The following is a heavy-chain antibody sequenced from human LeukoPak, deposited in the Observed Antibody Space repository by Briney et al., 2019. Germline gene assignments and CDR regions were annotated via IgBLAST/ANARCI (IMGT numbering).Heavy chain of an antibody. CDR2: IYTSGST. Sequence: SETLSLTCTGSGGSISSYYWSWIRQPPGKGLEWIGYIYTSGSTNYNPSLKSRVTISVDTSKNQFSLKLSSVTAADTAVYYCAATTMVRGAYYFDYGGRGTLVTVSS. CDR1: GGSISSYY. CDR3: AATTMVRGAYYFDY. V-gene: IGHV4-4*09. J-gene: IGHJ4*02. D-gene: IGHD3-10*01.